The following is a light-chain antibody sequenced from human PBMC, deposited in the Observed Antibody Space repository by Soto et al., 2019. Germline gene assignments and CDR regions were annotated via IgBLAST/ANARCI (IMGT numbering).Light chain of an antibody. J-gene: IGKJ3*01. CDR1: QGISSY. CDR2: AAS. CDR3: QQLFMYPPT. V-gene: IGKV1-9*01. Sequence: IQLTQSPSSLSASVGDRVTMTVRASQGISSYLAWYQQKPGKAPKLLIYAASTLQSGVPSRFGGSGSGTDFTLTVSSLQPEDFATYYCQQLFMYPPTFGPGTKVDI.